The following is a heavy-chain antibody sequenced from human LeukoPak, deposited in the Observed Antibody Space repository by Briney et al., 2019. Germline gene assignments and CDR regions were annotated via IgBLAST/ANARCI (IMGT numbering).Heavy chain of an antibody. J-gene: IGHJ4*02. D-gene: IGHD6-19*01. V-gene: IGHV3-53*01. CDR1: GLTGSHNY. Sequence: GGSLRLSCAASGLTGSHNYVSWVRQAPGKGLEWVSAIHTSGDTCYADSVKGRFTISRDNSKNTLYLQMHSLRAEDTAVYFCAKDSTGYSSGWTYFDYWGQGTLVTVSS. CDR2: IHTSGDT. CDR3: AKDSTGYSSGWTYFDY.